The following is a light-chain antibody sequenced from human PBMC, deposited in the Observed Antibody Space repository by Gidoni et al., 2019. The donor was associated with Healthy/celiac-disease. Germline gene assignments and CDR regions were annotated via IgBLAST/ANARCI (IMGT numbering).Light chain of an antibody. CDR2: WAS. Sequence: DIVMTQSPDSLAVSLGERATINCKSSQSVLYSSNNKNYLAWYQQKPGQPPKLLIYWASTRESGVPDRFGGSGSGTDFTLTISSLQAEDVAVYYCQQYYSTPRTFXQXTKVXIK. V-gene: IGKV4-1*01. CDR1: QSVLYSSNNKNY. CDR3: QQYYSTPRT. J-gene: IGKJ1*01.